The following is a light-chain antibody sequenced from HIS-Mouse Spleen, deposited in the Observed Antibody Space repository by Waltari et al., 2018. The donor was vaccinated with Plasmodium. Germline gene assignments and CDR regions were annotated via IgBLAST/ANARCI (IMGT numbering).Light chain of an antibody. CDR2: GAS. V-gene: IGKV3-15*01. J-gene: IGKJ3*01. CDR1: QSVSSN. CDR3: QQYNNWSFT. Sequence: EIVMTQPPATLSLSHGDRATLSCRASQSVSSNLAWYQQKPGQAPRLLIYGASTRATGIPARFSGSGSGTEFTLTISSLQSEDFAVYYCQQYNNWSFTFGPGTKVDIK.